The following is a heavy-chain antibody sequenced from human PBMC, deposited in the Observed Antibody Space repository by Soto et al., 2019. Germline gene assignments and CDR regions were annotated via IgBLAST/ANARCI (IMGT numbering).Heavy chain of an antibody. J-gene: IGHJ6*02. Sequence: ASVKVSCKASGYTFTSYGISWVRQAPGQGLEWMGWISAYNGNTNYAQKLQGRVTMTTDTSTSTAYMELRSLRSDDTAVYYCARDFFCNFYHHYGMYFFGQRTTVTVSS. V-gene: IGHV1-18*01. CDR3: ARDFFCNFYHHYGMYF. CDR2: ISAYNGNT. D-gene: IGHD4-4*01. CDR1: GYTFTSYG.